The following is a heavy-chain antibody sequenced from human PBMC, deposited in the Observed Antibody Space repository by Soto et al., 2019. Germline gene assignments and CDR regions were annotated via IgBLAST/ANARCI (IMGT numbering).Heavy chain of an antibody. J-gene: IGHJ4*02. Sequence: QVQLVESGGGVVQPGRSLRLSCAASGFTFSSYGMHWVRQAPGKGLEWVAVISKDGGTKYDADSVKGRFTISRDNSKNTLYLQMNSLRAEDTAVYYCAKEIHSSGYGSYFDYWGQGTLVTVSS. CDR2: ISKDGGTK. CDR1: GFTFSSYG. V-gene: IGHV3-30*18. CDR3: AKEIHSSGYGSYFDY. D-gene: IGHD3-22*01.